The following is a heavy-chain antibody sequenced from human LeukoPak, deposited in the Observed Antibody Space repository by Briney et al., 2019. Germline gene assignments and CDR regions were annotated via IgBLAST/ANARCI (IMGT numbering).Heavy chain of an antibody. CDR1: GYTFTSYD. V-gene: IGHV1-8*01. CDR3: ARDAGYCSSTSCYTDDY. Sequence: ASVKVSCKASGYTFTSYDINWVRQATGQGLEWMGWMNPNSGNTGYAQKFQGRVTMTRNTSISTAYTELSSLRSEDTAVYYCARDAGYCSSTSCYTDDYWGQGTLVTVFS. J-gene: IGHJ4*02. D-gene: IGHD2-2*02. CDR2: MNPNSGNT.